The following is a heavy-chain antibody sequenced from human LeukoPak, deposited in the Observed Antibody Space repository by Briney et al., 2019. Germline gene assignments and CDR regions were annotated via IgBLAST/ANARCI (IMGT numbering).Heavy chain of an antibody. V-gene: IGHV4-39*01. Sequence: SETLSLTCAVYGGSFSGYYWGWIRQPPGKGLEWIGSIYYSGSTYYNPSLRSRVTISVDTSKNQFSLKLSSVTAADTAVYYCASKTYYYDSSGLDYWGQGTLVTVSS. J-gene: IGHJ4*02. D-gene: IGHD3-22*01. CDR3: ASKTYYYDSSGLDY. CDR2: IYYSGST. CDR1: GGSFSGYY.